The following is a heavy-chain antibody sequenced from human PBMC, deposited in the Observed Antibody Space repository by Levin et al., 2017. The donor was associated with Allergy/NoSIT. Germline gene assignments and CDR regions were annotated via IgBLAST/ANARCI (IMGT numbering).Heavy chain of an antibody. D-gene: IGHD6-13*01. CDR2: INQDECEK. J-gene: IGHJ4*02. Sequence: GESLKISCAASGFTFGSYWMSWVRQAPGKGLEWVVNINQDECEKYYVDSVEGRFTISRDNAKSSLYLQMNSLRAEDTAVYYCTRLAAAGTFDYWGQGTLVTVSS. CDR3: TRLAAAGTFDY. V-gene: IGHV3-7*01. CDR1: GFTFGSYW.